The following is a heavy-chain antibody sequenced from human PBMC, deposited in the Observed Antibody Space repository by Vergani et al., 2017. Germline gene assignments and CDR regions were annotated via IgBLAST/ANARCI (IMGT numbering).Heavy chain of an antibody. V-gene: IGHV4-59*12. CDR3: ARELSYYYGSGSDDYNPYYYEGMDV. D-gene: IGHD3-10*01. Sequence: QVQLQESGPGLVKPSETLSLTCTVSGGSISSYYWSWIRQPAGKGLEWIGYIYYSGSTNYNPSLKSRVTISVDTSKNQFSLKLTSVTAGDTAVYFCARELSYYYGSGSDDYNPYYYEGMDVWGPGTTVTVSS. CDR1: GGSISSYY. J-gene: IGHJ6*02. CDR2: IYYSGST.